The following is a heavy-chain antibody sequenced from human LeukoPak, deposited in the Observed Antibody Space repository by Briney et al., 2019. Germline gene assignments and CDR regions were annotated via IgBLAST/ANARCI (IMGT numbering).Heavy chain of an antibody. D-gene: IGHD3-22*01. CDR3: ARGIGLDYDSSGLD. CDR2: IHPSGGST. J-gene: IGHJ4*02. Sequence: ASVKVPCKASGYTFTNYYMHWVRQAPGQGLEWMGVIHPSGGSTSFAQKFQGRVTMTRDTSTSTVYMGLSSLRSDDTAVYYCARGIGLDYDSSGLDWGQGTLVTVSS. V-gene: IGHV1-46*01. CDR1: GYTFTNYY.